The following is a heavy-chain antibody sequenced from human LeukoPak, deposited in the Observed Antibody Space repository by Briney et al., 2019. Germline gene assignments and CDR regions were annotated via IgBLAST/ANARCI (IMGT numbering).Heavy chain of an antibody. CDR3: AKVRLWLVRSYFDY. CDR1: GFTFSRYP. D-gene: IGHD6-19*01. V-gene: IGHV3-23*01. CDR2: ISGSGGST. J-gene: IGHJ4*02. Sequence: PGGSLRLFCAASGFTFSRYPMICAPRAPGKGLEWVSDISGSGGSTYYGHSVRGRYTLSRHSHKNTLYLNMNSERAGDTAVYYCAKVRLWLVRSYFDYWGQGTLVTVSS.